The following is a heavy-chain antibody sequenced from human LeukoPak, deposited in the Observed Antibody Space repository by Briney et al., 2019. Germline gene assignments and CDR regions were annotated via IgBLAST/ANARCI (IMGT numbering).Heavy chain of an antibody. CDR2: MNPNSGNT. J-gene: IGHJ6*02. V-gene: IGHV1-8*01. CDR3: ARAVRDIVVVPAAYYYYYGMDV. D-gene: IGHD2-2*01. Sequence: ASVKVSCKASGYTFTSYDINWVRQATGQGLEWMGWMNPNSGNTGYAQKFQGRVTMTRNTSISTAYMELSSLRSEDTAVYYCARAVRDIVVVPAAYYYYYGMDVWGQGTTVTVSS. CDR1: GYTFTSYD.